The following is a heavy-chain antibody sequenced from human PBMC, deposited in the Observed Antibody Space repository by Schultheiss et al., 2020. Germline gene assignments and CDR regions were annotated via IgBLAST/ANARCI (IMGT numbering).Heavy chain of an antibody. D-gene: IGHD3-10*01. Sequence: GESLKISCSASGFTFRNYAMHWVRQAPGKGLQFVSTISENGDSTYYSDSVKGRFTISRDNSKNTFYLQMISLRSEDTAVYFCVKGPLVRGVIRYFDYWGQGTLVTVSS. CDR1: GFTFRNYA. CDR3: VKGPLVRGVIRYFDY. CDR2: ISENGDST. V-gene: IGHV3-64D*09. J-gene: IGHJ4*02.